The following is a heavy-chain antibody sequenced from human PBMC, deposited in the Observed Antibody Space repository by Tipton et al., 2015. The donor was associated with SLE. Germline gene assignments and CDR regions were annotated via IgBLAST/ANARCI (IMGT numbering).Heavy chain of an antibody. D-gene: IGHD3-22*01. J-gene: IGHJ4*02. CDR1: GGSISSSNW. CDR3: AGGRYYDTVAFDY. CDR2: INYSGST. V-gene: IGHV4-4*02. Sequence: TLSLTCAVSGGSISSSNWWSWVRQPPGKGLEWIGEINYSGSTNYNPSLKSRVTISVDKSKNQFSLKLSSVTAADTAVYYCAGGRYYDTVAFDYWGQGTLVTASS.